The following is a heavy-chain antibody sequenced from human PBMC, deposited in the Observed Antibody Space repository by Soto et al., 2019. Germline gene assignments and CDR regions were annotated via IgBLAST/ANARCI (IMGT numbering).Heavy chain of an antibody. CDR2: IDSDGTGT. J-gene: IGHJ6*02. CDR3: TRGPQRDYVDGEGYYYYGMDV. CDR1: GFTFSNYW. Sequence: GGSLRLSCAVSGFTFSNYWMHWVRQAPGQGLVWVSRIDSDGTGTSYADSVKGRFTISRDNAKSTLYLQMNSLRAEDTAVYYCTRGPQRDYVDGEGYYYYGMDVWGQGTTVTVSS. V-gene: IGHV3-74*01. D-gene: IGHD4-17*01.